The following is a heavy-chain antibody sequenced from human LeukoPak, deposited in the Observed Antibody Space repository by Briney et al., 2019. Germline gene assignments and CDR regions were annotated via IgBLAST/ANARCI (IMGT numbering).Heavy chain of an antibody. D-gene: IGHD1-26*01. J-gene: IGHJ4*02. CDR3: ARGRGVGATFLDY. CDR1: GGSISSYY. Sequence: SETLSLTCTVSGGSISSYYWSWIRQPPGKGLEWIGEINHSGSTNYNPSLKSRVTISVDTSKNQFSLKLSSVTAADTAVYYCARGRGVGATFLDYWGQGTLVTVSS. CDR2: INHSGST. V-gene: IGHV4-34*01.